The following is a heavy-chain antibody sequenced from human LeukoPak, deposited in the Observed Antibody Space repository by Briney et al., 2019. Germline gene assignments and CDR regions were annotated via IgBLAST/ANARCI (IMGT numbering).Heavy chain of an antibody. CDR2: ISGSGGST. CDR3: AKDINRYYDILTGYSPFDY. V-gene: IGHV3-23*01. D-gene: IGHD3-9*01. J-gene: IGHJ4*02. Sequence: GGSLRLSCAASGFTFSSYAMSWVRQAPGKGLEWVSAISGSGGSTYYADSVKGRFTISRDNSKNTLYLQMNSLGAEDTAVYYCAKDINRYYDILTGYSPFDYWGQGTLVTVSS. CDR1: GFTFSSYA.